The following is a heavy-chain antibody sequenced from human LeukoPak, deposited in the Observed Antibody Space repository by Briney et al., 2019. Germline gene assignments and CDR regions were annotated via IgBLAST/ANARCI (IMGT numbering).Heavy chain of an antibody. CDR1: GFTFSSYG. Sequence: GGSLRLSCAASGFTFSSYGMHWVRQAPGKGLEWVAVISYDGSNKYYADSVKGRFTISRDNSKNTLYLQMNSLRAEDTAVYYCAKGQGFVRDYLPLDVWGKGTTVTVSS. J-gene: IGHJ6*04. CDR2: ISYDGSNK. D-gene: IGHD5-12*01. CDR3: AKGQGFVRDYLPLDV. V-gene: IGHV3-30*18.